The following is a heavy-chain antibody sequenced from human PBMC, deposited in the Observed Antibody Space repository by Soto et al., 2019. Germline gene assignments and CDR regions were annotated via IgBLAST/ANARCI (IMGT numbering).Heavy chain of an antibody. CDR3: ARDRPPPRGVPAYNWFDP. CDR2: IRAYNGNT. Sequence: ASVKVSCKASGYTFTSYGISWVRQAPGQGLEWKGWIRAYNGNTNYAQKLQGRVTMTTDTSTSTAYMELRSLRSDDTAVYYCARDRPPPRGVPAYNWFDPWGQGTLVTVSS. CDR1: GYTFTSYG. D-gene: IGHD2-2*01. J-gene: IGHJ5*02. V-gene: IGHV1-18*01.